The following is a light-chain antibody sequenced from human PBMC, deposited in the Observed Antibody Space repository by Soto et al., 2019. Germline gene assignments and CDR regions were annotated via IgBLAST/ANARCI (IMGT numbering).Light chain of an antibody. CDR1: QSVASRN. Sequence: EIVLTQSPGTLSLYPGERATLSCRASQSVASRNLAWYQQKSGQAPRLLIYGASSRAIHTPDRFSGSGSGTDFTLTISGLEPEDFAVYYCQHFGNSLWTFGQGTKVDIK. J-gene: IGKJ1*01. CDR3: QHFGNSLWT. CDR2: GAS. V-gene: IGKV3-20*01.